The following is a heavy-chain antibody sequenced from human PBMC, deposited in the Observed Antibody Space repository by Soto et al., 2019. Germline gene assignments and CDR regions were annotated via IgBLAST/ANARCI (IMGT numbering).Heavy chain of an antibody. CDR1: GYTLTELS. J-gene: IGHJ6*02. V-gene: IGHV1-24*01. CDR3: ATGGYSSSSGPRYYYYGMDV. Sequence: ASVKVSCKVSGYTLTELSMHWVRQAPGKGLEWMGGFDPEDGETIYAQKFQGRVTMTEDTSTDTAYMELSSLRSEDTAVYYCATGGYSSSSGPRYYYYGMDVWGQGTTVTVSS. D-gene: IGHD6-6*01. CDR2: FDPEDGET.